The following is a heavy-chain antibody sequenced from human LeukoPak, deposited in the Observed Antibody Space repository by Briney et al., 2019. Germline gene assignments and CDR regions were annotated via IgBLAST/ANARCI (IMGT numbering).Heavy chain of an antibody. CDR2: ISSSGSTI. V-gene: IGHV3-48*04. D-gene: IGHD6-13*01. Sequence: GRSLRLSCAASGFTFSSYAMRWVRQAPGKGLEWVSYISSSGSTIYYADSVKGRFTISRDNAKNSLYLQMNSLRAEDTAVYYCARDPAAGLGAQDPGKYFQHWGQGTLVTVSS. J-gene: IGHJ1*01. CDR1: GFTFSSYA. CDR3: ARDPAAGLGAQDPGKYFQH.